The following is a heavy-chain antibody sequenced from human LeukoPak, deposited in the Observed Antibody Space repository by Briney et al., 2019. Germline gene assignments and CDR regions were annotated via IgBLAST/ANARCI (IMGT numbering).Heavy chain of an antibody. CDR3: TKGLLS. CDR2: ISYDGSNK. Sequence: PGGSLRLSCAASGFTFSSYAMHWVRQAPGKGLEWVAVISYDGSNKYYADSVKGRFTISRDNSKNTLSLQLNSLRADDTAVFYCTKGLLSWGQGTLLTVAA. J-gene: IGHJ5*02. CDR1: GFTFSSYA. V-gene: IGHV3-30*04.